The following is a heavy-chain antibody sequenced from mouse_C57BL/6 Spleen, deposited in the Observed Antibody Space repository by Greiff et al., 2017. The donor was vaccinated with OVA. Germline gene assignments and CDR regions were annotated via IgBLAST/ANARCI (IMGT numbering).Heavy chain of an antibody. CDR1: GYTFTSYW. V-gene: IGHV1-64*01. CDR2: IHPNSGST. Sequence: VQLQQPGAELVKPGASVKLSCKASGYTFTSYWMHWVKQRPGQGLEWIGMIHPNSGSTNYNEKFKSKATLTVDKSSSTAYMQLSSLTSEYSAVYCCARSGLEDWYFDVWGTGTTVTVSS. J-gene: IGHJ1*03. D-gene: IGHD2-4*01. CDR3: ARSGLEDWYFDV.